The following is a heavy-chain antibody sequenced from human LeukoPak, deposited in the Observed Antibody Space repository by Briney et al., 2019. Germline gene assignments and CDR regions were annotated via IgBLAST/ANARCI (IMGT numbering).Heavy chain of an antibody. J-gene: IGHJ6*02. CDR1: GYTFTSYA. V-gene: IGHV1-69*04. Sequence: GASVKVSCKASGYTFTSYAISWVRQAPGQGLEWMGRIIPILGIANYAQKFQGRVTITADKSTSTAYMELSSLRSEDTAVYYCARVRGYGGYVSYYYGMDVWGQGTTVTVSS. D-gene: IGHD5-12*01. CDR2: IIPILGIA. CDR3: ARVRGYGGYVSYYYGMDV.